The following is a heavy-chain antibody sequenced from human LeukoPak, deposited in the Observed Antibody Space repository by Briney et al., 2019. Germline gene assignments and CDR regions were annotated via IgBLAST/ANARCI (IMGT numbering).Heavy chain of an antibody. CDR2: ISSSGSTI. V-gene: IGHV3-48*04. CDR1: GFSFNTYS. Sequence: GGSLRLSCAASGFSFNTYSMTWVRQAPGKGLEWVSYISSSGSTIYYADSVKGRFTISRDNAKNSLYLQMNSLRAEDTAVYYCAELGITMIGGVWGKGTTVTISS. J-gene: IGHJ6*04. CDR3: AELGITMIGGV. D-gene: IGHD3-10*02.